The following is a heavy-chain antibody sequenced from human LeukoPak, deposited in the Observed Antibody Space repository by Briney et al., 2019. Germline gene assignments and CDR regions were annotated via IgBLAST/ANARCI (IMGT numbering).Heavy chain of an antibody. CDR3: ASPEYYYGSGSYGY. Sequence: SVKVSCKASGYTFTDHYMHWVRQAPGQGLEWMGGIIPIFGTANYAQKFQGRVTITADESTSTAYMELSSLRSEDTAVYYCASPEYYYGSGSYGYWGQGTLVTVSS. CDR2: IIPIFGTA. CDR1: GYTFTDHY. J-gene: IGHJ4*02. V-gene: IGHV1-69*13. D-gene: IGHD3-10*01.